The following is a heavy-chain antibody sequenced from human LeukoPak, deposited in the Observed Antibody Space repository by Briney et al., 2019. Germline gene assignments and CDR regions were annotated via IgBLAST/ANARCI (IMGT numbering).Heavy chain of an antibody. CDR1: GFTFSNYW. D-gene: IGHD3-3*01. CDR2: IKEDGSDK. J-gene: IGHJ4*02. V-gene: IGHV3-7*03. Sequence: GGSLRLSCAASGFTFSNYWTSWVRQTPGKGLEWVANIKEDGSDKYYVDPLKGRFTISRDNAKNSLYLQMNSLRAEDTAVYYCAKDRTRQAYWGQGTLVTVSS. CDR3: AKDRTRQAY.